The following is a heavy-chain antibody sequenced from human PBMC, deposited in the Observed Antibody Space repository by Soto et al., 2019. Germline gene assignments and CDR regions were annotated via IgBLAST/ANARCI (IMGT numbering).Heavy chain of an antibody. V-gene: IGHV1-2*02. CDR1: GYTFTGYY. D-gene: IGHD1-1*01. J-gene: IGHJ4*02. CDR2: INPNSGGT. Sequence: ASVKVSCKASGYTFTGYYFHWVRQAPGRGLEWMGWINPNSGGTNYAQKFQGRVTMTRDTFINTAYMELARLRSDDTAVYYCAKEGSGFDFWGQGTLVTVSS. CDR3: AKEGSGFDF.